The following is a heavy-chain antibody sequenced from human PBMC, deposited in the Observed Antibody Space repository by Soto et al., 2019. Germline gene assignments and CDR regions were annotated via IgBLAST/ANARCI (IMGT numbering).Heavy chain of an antibody. J-gene: IGHJ1*01. V-gene: IGHV1-69*12. CDR1: GGTFSSYA. CDR2: IIPIFGTA. D-gene: IGHD1-1*01. Sequence: QVQLVQSGAVVKKPGSSVKVSCKASGGTFSSYAISWVRQAPGQGLEWMGGIIPIFGTANYAQKFQGRVTITADESTSTAYMELSSLRSEDTAVYYCAGDSREWQRIGYFQHWGQGTLVTVSS. CDR3: AGDSREWQRIGYFQH.